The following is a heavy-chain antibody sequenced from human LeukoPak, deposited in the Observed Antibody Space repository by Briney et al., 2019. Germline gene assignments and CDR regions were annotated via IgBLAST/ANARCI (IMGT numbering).Heavy chain of an antibody. CDR3: AKDLDYYYGSGSYYNGNWFDP. V-gene: IGHV3-23*01. CDR2: ISGSGGST. Sequence: GGSLRLSCAASGFTFRNYAMSWVRQAPGSGLEWVSAISGSGGSTYYADSVKGRFTISRDNSKNTLYLQMNSLRAEATAVYYCAKDLDYYYGSGSYYNGNWFDPWGQGTLVTVSS. J-gene: IGHJ5*02. D-gene: IGHD3-10*01. CDR1: GFTFRNYA.